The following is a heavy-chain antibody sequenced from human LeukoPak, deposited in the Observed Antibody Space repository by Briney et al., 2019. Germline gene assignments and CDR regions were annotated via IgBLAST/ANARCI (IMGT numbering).Heavy chain of an antibody. CDR1: GGSISSGDYY. CDR3: ARSNYYDSSGYSY. CDR2: INHSGST. J-gene: IGHJ4*02. V-gene: IGHV4-30-4*08. Sequence: SQTLSLTCTVSGGSISSGDYYWSWLRQPPGKGLEWIWEINHSGSTNYNPSLKSRVTISVDTSNNQFSLKLSSVTAADTAVYYCARSNYYDSSGYSYWGQGTLVTVSS. D-gene: IGHD3-22*01.